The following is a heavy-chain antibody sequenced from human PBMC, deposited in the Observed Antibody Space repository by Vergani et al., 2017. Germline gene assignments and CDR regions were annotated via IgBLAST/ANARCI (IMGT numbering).Heavy chain of an antibody. V-gene: IGHV1-69*04. CDR3: ASAASMVRGVIVY. CDR2: IIPILGIA. D-gene: IGHD3-10*01. Sequence: QVQLVQSGAEVKKPGSSVKVSCKASGGTFSSYAISWVRQAPGQGLEWMGRIIPILGIANYAQKFQGRVTITADKSTSTAYMELSSLKSEDTAVYYGASAASMVRGVIVYWGQGTLVTVSS. CDR1: GGTFSSYA. J-gene: IGHJ4*02.